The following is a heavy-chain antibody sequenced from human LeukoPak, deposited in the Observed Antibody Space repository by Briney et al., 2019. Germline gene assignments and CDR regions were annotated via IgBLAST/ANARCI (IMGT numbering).Heavy chain of an antibody. Sequence: ASVKVSCKASGYTFTGYYMHWVRQAPGQGLEWMGWINPNSGGTNYAQKFQGRVTMTRDTSISTAYMELSGLRSDDTAVYYCARGGIAAAGTRAQTQGSDYYYGMDVWGQGTTVTVSS. D-gene: IGHD6-13*01. CDR2: INPNSGGT. V-gene: IGHV1-2*02. CDR1: GYTFTGYY. CDR3: ARGGIAAAGTRAQTQGSDYYYGMDV. J-gene: IGHJ6*02.